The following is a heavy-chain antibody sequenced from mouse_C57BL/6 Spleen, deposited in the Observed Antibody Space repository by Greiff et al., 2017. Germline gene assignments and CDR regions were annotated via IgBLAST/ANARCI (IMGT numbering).Heavy chain of an antibody. Sequence: EVKLMESGEGLVKPGGSLKLSCAASGFTFSSYAMSWVRQTPEKRLEWVAYISSGGDYIYYADTVKGRFTISRDNARNTLYLQMSSLKSEDTAMYYCTRARVYYYGSSYPFAYWGQGTLVTVSA. CDR3: TRARVYYYGSSYPFAY. D-gene: IGHD1-1*01. V-gene: IGHV5-9-1*02. CDR1: GFTFSSYA. J-gene: IGHJ3*01. CDR2: ISSGGDYI.